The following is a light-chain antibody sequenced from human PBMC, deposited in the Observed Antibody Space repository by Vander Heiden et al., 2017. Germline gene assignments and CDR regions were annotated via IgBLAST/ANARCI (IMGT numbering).Light chain of an antibody. CDR3: SSYTSSSTWV. J-gene: IGLJ3*02. V-gene: IGLV2-14*01. CDR2: DVS. CDR1: SSDVGGYNY. Sequence: SALTQPASVSGSPGQSITISCTGTSSDVGGYNYVSWYQQHPGKAPKLMSYDVSNRPSGVSNRFSGSKSGNTASLTISGLQAEDEADYYCSSYTSSSTWVFGGGTKLTVL.